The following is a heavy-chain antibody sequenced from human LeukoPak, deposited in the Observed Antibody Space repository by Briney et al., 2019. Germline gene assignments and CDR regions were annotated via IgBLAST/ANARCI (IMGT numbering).Heavy chain of an antibody. Sequence: PSETLSLTCTVSGVSVSSGSYYWSWIRQPPGEGLEWIGYIYYSGSTNYNPSLKSRVTISVDTSKNQFSLKLSSVTAADTAVYYCARDNAYNWNSFDPWGQGTLVTVSS. CDR1: GVSVSSGSYY. V-gene: IGHV4-61*01. CDR2: IYYSGST. D-gene: IGHD1-20*01. J-gene: IGHJ5*02. CDR3: ARDNAYNWNSFDP.